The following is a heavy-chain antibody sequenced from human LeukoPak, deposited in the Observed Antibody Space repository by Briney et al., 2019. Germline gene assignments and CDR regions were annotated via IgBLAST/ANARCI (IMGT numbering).Heavy chain of an antibody. CDR1: GFAFSDYA. J-gene: IGHJ4*02. CDR2: ITGDGGFT. V-gene: IGHV3-43*02. D-gene: IGHD2-2*01. Sequence: GGSLRLSCAASGFAFSDYAMHWVREAPGQGLGWVSCITGDGGFTYYADSMKGRFTISRDNSKNSLYLQLNSLRTEDTALYYCAKAGCTTDTCYANYWGQGTLVTVSS. CDR3: AKAGCTTDTCYANY.